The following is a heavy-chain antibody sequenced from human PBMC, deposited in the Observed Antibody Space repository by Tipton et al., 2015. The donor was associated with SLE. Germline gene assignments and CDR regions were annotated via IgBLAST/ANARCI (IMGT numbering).Heavy chain of an antibody. V-gene: IGHV3-23*01. CDR2: ISGGGGST. D-gene: IGHD6-19*01. CDR3: ARDGVAVPGPYFEY. CDR1: GFTFSIYA. J-gene: IGHJ4*02. Sequence: SLRLSCAASGFTFSIYAMSWVRQAPGKGLEWVSGISGGGGSTHYADSVKGRFTISRDNAKNSLYLQMNSLRAEDTAVYYCARDGVAVPGPYFEYWGQGTLVTVSS.